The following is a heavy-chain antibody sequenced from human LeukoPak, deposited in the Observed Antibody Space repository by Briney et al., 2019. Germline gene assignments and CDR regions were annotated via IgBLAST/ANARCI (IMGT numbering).Heavy chain of an antibody. D-gene: IGHD3-10*01. V-gene: IGHV4-34*01. CDR1: GGSLSDYY. Sequence: SETLSPTCAVYGGSLSDYYWSWIRQPPEKGLEWIGEINHSGSTNYNPSLKSRVTISVDASKNHFSLKLNSVTAADTAIYYCARHFAFAKYFQHWGQGTLVTVSS. CDR3: ARHFAFAKYFQH. J-gene: IGHJ1*01. CDR2: INHSGST.